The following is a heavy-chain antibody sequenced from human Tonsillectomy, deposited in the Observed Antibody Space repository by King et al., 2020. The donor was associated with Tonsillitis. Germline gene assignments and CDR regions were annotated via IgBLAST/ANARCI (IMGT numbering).Heavy chain of an antibody. V-gene: IGHV4-59*01. CDR3: ARDRGTSAWYKTFDY. CDR2: IDYSGST. D-gene: IGHD6-19*01. Sequence: QLQESGPGLVKPSETLSLTCTVSGGSIGSCYWSWIRQPPGKGLEWIGYIDYSGSTNYNPSLKSRVTISVDTSKNQFSLKLSSVTAADTAVYYCARDRGTSAWYKTFDYWGQGTLVTVSS. CDR1: GGSIGSCY. J-gene: IGHJ4*02.